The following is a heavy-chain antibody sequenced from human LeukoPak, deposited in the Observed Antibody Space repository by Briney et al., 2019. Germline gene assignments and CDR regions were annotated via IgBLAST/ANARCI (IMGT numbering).Heavy chain of an antibody. CDR1: GFTFSSYS. V-gene: IGHV3-21*01. D-gene: IGHD3-22*01. CDR2: ISSSSSYI. CDR3: AREDYYDSSGYSPGAFDI. Sequence: NPGGSLRLSCAASGFTFSSYSMNWVRQAPGKGLEWVSSISSSSSYIYYADSVKGRFTISRGNTKNSLYLQMNSLRAEDTAVYYCAREDYYDSSGYSPGAFDIWGQGTMVTVSS. J-gene: IGHJ3*02.